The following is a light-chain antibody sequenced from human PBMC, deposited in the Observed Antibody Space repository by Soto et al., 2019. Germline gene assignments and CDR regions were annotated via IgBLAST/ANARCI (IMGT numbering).Light chain of an antibody. V-gene: IGKV3-20*01. CDR3: QQYGSSPRT. J-gene: IGKJ1*01. Sequence: EIVLTQSPGTLSLSPGERATLSCRASQSVSSSYLAWYQQKPGQAPRLLIYGASSRATGIPDGFSGSGSGTDFTLTISRLEPEDFAVHYCQQYGSSPRTFGQGTKVDIK. CDR1: QSVSSSY. CDR2: GAS.